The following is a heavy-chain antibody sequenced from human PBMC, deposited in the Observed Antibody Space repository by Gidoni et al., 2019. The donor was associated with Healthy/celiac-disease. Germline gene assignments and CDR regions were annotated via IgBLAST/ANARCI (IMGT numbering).Heavy chain of an antibody. CDR2: ISWNSGSI. J-gene: IGHJ4*02. CDR3: AKDSTGYYDSSGYPDY. Sequence: EVQLVESGGGLVQPGRSLRLSCAASGFTFEDSAMHWVRQAPGKGLEWVSGISWNSGSIGYADSVKGRFTISRDNAKNSLYLQMNSLRAEDTALYYCAKDSTGYYDSSGYPDYWGQGTLVTVSS. D-gene: IGHD3-22*01. CDR1: GFTFEDSA. V-gene: IGHV3-9*01.